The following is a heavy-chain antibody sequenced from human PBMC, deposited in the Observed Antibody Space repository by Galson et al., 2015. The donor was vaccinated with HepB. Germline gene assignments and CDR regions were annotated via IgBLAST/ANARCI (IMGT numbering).Heavy chain of an antibody. CDR2: ISRSGSSI. CDR1: GFIFSDSY. V-gene: IGHV3-11*01. Sequence: SLRLSCAASGFIFSDSYMSWIRQAPGKGLEWVSSISRSGSSIYYADSVKGRFTISRDNAKNSPYLHMNSLRAEDTAVYYCARNRYCTSTSCYGGFDPWSQGTLVTVSS. J-gene: IGHJ5*02. CDR3: ARNRYCTSTSCYGGFDP. D-gene: IGHD2-2*01.